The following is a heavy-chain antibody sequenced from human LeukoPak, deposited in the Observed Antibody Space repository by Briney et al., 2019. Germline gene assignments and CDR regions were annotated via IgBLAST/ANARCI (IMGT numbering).Heavy chain of an antibody. J-gene: IGHJ6*04. CDR1: GFTFSDYY. CDR3: ARDPGAAMVTCYYYYYGMDV. Sequence: GGSLRLSCAASGFTFSDYYMNWVRQAPGKGLEWVSSISSSSTIHYADSVKGRFTISRDNAKNSLYLQMNSLRAEDTAVYYCARDPGAAMVTCYYYYYGMDVWGKGTTVTVSS. D-gene: IGHD5-18*01. V-gene: IGHV3-69-1*01. CDR2: ISSSSTI.